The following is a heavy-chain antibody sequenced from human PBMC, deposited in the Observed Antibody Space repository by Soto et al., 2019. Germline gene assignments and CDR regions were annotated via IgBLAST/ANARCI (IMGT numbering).Heavy chain of an antibody. V-gene: IGHV3-7*01. Sequence: EVQLVESGGGLVQPGGSLRLSCAASGITFSGYWMSWARQAPGKGLEWVANIKQDGTQKDYGASVKGRFTISRDNDARPVYLQMNGLRAEETAVYYCVLNQSWGQGTLVTVSS. D-gene: IGHD2-8*02. CDR3: VLNQS. CDR1: GITFSGYW. J-gene: IGHJ4*02. CDR2: IKQDGTQK.